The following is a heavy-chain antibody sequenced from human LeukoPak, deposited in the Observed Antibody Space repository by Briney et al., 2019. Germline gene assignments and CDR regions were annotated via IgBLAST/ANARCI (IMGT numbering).Heavy chain of an antibody. CDR2: ISSSGSTI. CDR3: ARDRGYYDSSASGY. D-gene: IGHD3-22*01. J-gene: IGHJ4*02. V-gene: IGHV3-11*01. CDR1: GFTFSDYY. Sequence: GGSLRLSCAASGFTFSDYYMSWIRQAPGKGLEWVSYISSSGSTIYYADSVKGRFTISRDNAKNSLHLQMNSLRAEDTAVYYCARDRGYYDSSASGYWGQGTLVTVSS.